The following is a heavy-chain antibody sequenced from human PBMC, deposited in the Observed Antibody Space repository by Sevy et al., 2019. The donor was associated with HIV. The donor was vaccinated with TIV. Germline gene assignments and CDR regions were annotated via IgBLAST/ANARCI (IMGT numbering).Heavy chain of an antibody. Sequence: GALRLSCAASGFTFSKYSMSWVRQHPGKGLEWVSTLSFGCGEINHADSVKGRFTISRDNSKNSLYLQMNNLRAEDTAVYYCAREGCTKPHDYWGQGTLVTVSS. CDR1: GFTFSKYS. J-gene: IGHJ4*02. D-gene: IGHD2-8*01. CDR2: LSFGCGEI. V-gene: IGHV3-23*01. CDR3: AREGCTKPHDY.